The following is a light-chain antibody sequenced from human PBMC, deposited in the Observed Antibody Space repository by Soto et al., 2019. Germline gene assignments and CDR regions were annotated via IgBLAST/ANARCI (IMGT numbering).Light chain of an antibody. CDR2: SNN. CDR3: AARDDSQKVYV. J-gene: IGLJ1*01. CDR1: SSNIGSNT. Sequence: QSVLTQPPSASGTPGQRVTISCSGSSSNIGSNTVNWYQQLPGTAPKLLIYSNNQRPSGVPDRFSGSKSGPSASLAISGLQSEEEPDYYCAARDDSQKVYVFGRGTRSPS. V-gene: IGLV1-44*01.